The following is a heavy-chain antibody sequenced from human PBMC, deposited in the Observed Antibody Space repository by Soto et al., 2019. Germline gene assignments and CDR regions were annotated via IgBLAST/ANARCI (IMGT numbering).Heavy chain of an antibody. V-gene: IGHV1-69*13. CDR3: ARGVLSSWYTPDYYYYGMDV. CDR1: GGTFSSYA. D-gene: IGHD6-13*01. J-gene: IGHJ6*02. Sequence: SVRVSCKASGGTFSSYAISWVRQAPGQGLEWMGGIIPIFGTANYAQKFQGRVTITADESTSTAYMELSSLRSEDTAVYYCARGVLSSWYTPDYYYYGMDVWGQGTTVTVSS. CDR2: IIPIFGTA.